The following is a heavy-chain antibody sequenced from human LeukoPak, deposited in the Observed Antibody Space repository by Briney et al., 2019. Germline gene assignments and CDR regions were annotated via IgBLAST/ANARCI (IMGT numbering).Heavy chain of an antibody. D-gene: IGHD3-10*01. CDR3: ARDDNYYGSGSYCLIDY. Sequence: HPGGSLRLSCAASGFTFSSYAMHWVRQAPGKGLEWVAVISYDGSNKYYADSVKGRFTISRDNSKNTLYLQTNSLRAEDTAVYYCARDDNYYGSGSYCLIDYWGQGTLVTVSS. J-gene: IGHJ4*02. V-gene: IGHV3-30-3*01. CDR1: GFTFSSYA. CDR2: ISYDGSNK.